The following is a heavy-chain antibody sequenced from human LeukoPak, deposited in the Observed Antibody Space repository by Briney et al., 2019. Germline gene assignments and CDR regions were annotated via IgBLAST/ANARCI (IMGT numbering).Heavy chain of an antibody. CDR2: ISAYNGNT. J-gene: IGHJ4*02. Sequence: ASVKVSCKASGYTFTSYGISWVRQAPGQGLGWMGWISAYNGNTNYAQKLQGRVTMTTDTSTSTAYMELRSLRSDDTAVYYCARGGLIVVVPAARNTYDYWGQGTLVTVSS. CDR3: ARGGLIVVVPAARNTYDY. V-gene: IGHV1-18*01. D-gene: IGHD2-2*01. CDR1: GYTFTSYG.